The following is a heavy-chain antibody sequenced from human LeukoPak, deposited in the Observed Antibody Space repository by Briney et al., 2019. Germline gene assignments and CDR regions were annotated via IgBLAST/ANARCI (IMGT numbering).Heavy chain of an antibody. CDR3: ARSIVAGAIDY. V-gene: IGHV4-38-2*02. CDR1: GFSISSGYY. D-gene: IGHD1-26*01. CDR2: IYHTGST. J-gene: IGHJ4*02. Sequence: PSETLSLTCTVSGFSISSGYYWVWIRQPPGKGLEWFGSIYHTGSTYYNPSLRSRVAISVDTSTNQFSLKLRSVTAADTAVYFCARSIVAGAIDYWGQGTLVTVSS.